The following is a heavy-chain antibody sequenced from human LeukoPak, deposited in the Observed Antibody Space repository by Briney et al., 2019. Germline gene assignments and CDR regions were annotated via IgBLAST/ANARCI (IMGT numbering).Heavy chain of an antibody. CDR1: GFTFSSYA. V-gene: IGHV3-23*01. D-gene: IGHD3-10*01. J-gene: IGHJ3*02. CDR3: AKGQLWLVDAFDI. CDR2: ISGSGDSR. Sequence: GGSLRVSCAASGFTFSSYAMSWVRQAPGKGLEWVSAISGSGDSRYNADSVKGRFTISRDNSKNTLYLQMNSLRGEDTAVYYCAKGQLWLVDAFDIWGQGTTVTVSS.